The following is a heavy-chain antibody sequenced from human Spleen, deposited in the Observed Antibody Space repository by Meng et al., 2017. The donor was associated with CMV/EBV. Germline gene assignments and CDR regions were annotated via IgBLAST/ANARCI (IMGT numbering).Heavy chain of an antibody. V-gene: IGHV1-2*02. CDR1: GYTFTSYY. Sequence: ASVKVSCKTSGYTFTSYYIHWVRQAPGQGLEWMGWINPNTGDTNYAPIFQDRVTMTRDTSIATAYTELSNLRSDDSAIYYCATVLGGWEVALDYWGQGALVTVSS. J-gene: IGHJ4*02. CDR3: ATVLGGWEVALDY. D-gene: IGHD1-26*01. CDR2: INPNTGDT.